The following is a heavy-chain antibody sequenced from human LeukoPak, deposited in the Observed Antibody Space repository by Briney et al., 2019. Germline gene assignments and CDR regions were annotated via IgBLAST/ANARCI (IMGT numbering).Heavy chain of an antibody. CDR1: GFTFDDYA. CDR3: VRGNFGPAQWFDP. D-gene: IGHD3/OR15-3a*01. Sequence: GGSLRLSCAASGFTFDDYAMHWVRQVPGKGQEWVSGISWNSGSTGYAGSVKGRFTMSRDNTKNSLYLQMNSLTPDDTALYYCVRGNFGPAQWFDPWGQGTLVTVSS. CDR2: ISWNSGST. J-gene: IGHJ5*02. V-gene: IGHV3-9*01.